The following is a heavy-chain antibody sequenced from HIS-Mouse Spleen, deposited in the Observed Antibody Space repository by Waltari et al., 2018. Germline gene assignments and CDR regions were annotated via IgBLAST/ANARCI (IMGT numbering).Heavy chain of an antibody. J-gene: IGHJ2*01. Sequence: QLQLQESGPGLVKPSETLSLTCTVPGGPISSSSYYWGWIRQPPGKGLEWIGSIYYSGSTYYNPSLKSRVTISVETSKLSSVTAADTAVYYCAREIPYSSSWYDWYFDLWGRGTLVTVSS. CDR1: GGPISSSSYY. CDR3: AREIPYSSSWYDWYFDL. CDR2: IYYSGST. D-gene: IGHD6-13*01. V-gene: IGHV4-39*07.